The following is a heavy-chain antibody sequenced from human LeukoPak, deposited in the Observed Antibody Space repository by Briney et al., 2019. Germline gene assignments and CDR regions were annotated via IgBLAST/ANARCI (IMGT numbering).Heavy chain of an antibody. V-gene: IGHV3-66*01. Sequence: GGSLRLSCAASGFTFSSYNMHWVRQGPGKGLEWVSVIYNDGSTYYADSVKGRFTISRDNSKNTLYLQLNSLRDEDTAVYYCARGWGFFDYWGQGTLVTVSS. CDR2: IYNDGST. CDR3: ARGWGFFDY. CDR1: GFTFSSYN. D-gene: IGHD7-27*01. J-gene: IGHJ4*02.